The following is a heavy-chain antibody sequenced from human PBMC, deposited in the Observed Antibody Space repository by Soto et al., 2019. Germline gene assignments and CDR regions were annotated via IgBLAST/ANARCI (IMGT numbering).Heavy chain of an antibody. D-gene: IGHD3-22*01. CDR2: ISAYNGNT. Sequence: ASVKVSCKASGYTFTSYGISWVRQAPGQGLEWMGWISAYNGNTNYAQKLQGRVTMTTDTSTSTAYMELRSLSSDGTAVYDGAREDYYDSSGYTENDAFDIWGQGTMVTVSS. V-gene: IGHV1-18*01. J-gene: IGHJ3*02. CDR3: AREDYYDSSGYTENDAFDI. CDR1: GYTFTSYG.